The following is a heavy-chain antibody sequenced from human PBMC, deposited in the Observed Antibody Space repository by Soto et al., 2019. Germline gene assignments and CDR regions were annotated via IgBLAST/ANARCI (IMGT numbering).Heavy chain of an antibody. CDR1: GASISSGDYY. CDR2: INHSGST. CDR3: ARGSPRITMVRGVRFDY. V-gene: IGHV4-34*01. Sequence: XXTLSLTFTLYGASISSGDYYWWWIRQPQGKGLEWIGEINHSGSTNYNPSPKSRVTISVDTSKNQFSLKLSSVTAQDTAVYYCARGSPRITMVRGVRFDYWGQGTLVTVYS. D-gene: IGHD3-10*01. J-gene: IGHJ4*02.